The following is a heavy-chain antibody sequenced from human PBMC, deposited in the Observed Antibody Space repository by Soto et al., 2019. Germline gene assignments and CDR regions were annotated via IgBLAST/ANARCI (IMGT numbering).Heavy chain of an antibody. D-gene: IGHD2-21*02. CDR2: ISSSGSTI. CDR1: GFTFSSYE. V-gene: IGHV3-48*03. Sequence: GRSLRLSCAASGFTFSSYEMNWVRQAPGKGLEWVSYISSSGSTIYYADSVKGRFTISRDNAKNSLYLQMNSLRAEDTAVYYCAGSYCGGDCYDAFDIWGQGTMVTVSS. CDR3: AGSYCGGDCYDAFDI. J-gene: IGHJ3*02.